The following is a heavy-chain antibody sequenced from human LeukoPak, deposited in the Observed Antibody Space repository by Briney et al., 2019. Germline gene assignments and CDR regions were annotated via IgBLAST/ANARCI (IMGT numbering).Heavy chain of an antibody. V-gene: IGHV1-2*02. D-gene: IGHD3-10*01. CDR2: MNHNSGDT. CDR3: ARVGFERPRSSITVVRGVIRPNAFDL. Sequence: ASVKVSCKASGYTFTVYYMDWVRPPTAQGVACMGRMNHNSGDTKYAQNFQGRVTMTRDTSIDTAYMELSRLRSDDTAVYYCARVGFERPRSSITVVRGVIRPNAFDLSGQGTMVTVSS. J-gene: IGHJ3*01. CDR1: GYTFTVYY.